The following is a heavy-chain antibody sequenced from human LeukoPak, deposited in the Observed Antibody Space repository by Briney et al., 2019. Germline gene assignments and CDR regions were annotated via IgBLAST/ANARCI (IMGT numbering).Heavy chain of an antibody. CDR2: IYYSGST. Sequence: SETLSLTCTVSGGSIDTYYWSWIRQPPGKGLECIGYIYYSGSTSYNPSLKSRVTISVDTSKNQFSLKLSSVTAADTAVYYCVAVAANVFGWFDPWGQGTLVTVSS. J-gene: IGHJ5*02. CDR3: VAVAANVFGWFDP. D-gene: IGHD2-15*01. V-gene: IGHV4-59*12. CDR1: GGSIDTYY.